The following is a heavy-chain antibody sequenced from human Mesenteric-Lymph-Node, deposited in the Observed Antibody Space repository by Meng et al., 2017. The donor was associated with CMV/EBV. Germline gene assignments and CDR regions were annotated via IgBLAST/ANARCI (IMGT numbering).Heavy chain of an antibody. CDR3: ARASVVRGVVRPFDY. Sequence: SGGTFSSYDISWVRQAPGQGLEWMGGIIPIFGTANYAQKFQGRVTITADESTSTAYMELSSLRSEDTAVYYCARASVVRGVVRPFDYWGQGTLVTVSS. CDR1: GGTFSSYD. CDR2: IIPIFGTA. V-gene: IGHV1-69*01. D-gene: IGHD3-10*01. J-gene: IGHJ4*02.